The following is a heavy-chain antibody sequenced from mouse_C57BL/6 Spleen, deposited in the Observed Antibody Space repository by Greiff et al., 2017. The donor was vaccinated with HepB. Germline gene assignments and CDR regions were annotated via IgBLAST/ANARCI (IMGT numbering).Heavy chain of an antibody. CDR2: ISSGGSYT. D-gene: IGHD2-2*01. V-gene: IGHV5-6*01. Sequence: EVQLQESGGDLVKPGGSLKLSCAASGFTFSSYGMSWVRQTPDKRLEWVATISSGGSYTYYPDSVKGRFTISRDNAKNTLYLQMSSLKSEDTAMYYCARLWLRRGDYWGQGTSVTVSS. CDR3: ARLWLRRGDY. J-gene: IGHJ4*01. CDR1: GFTFSSYG.